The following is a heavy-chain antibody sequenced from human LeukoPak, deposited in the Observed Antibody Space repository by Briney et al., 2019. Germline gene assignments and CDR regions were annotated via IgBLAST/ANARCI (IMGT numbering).Heavy chain of an antibody. CDR1: GFTFGRYW. V-gene: IGHV3-74*01. Sequence: GGSLRLSCAASGFTFGRYWMHWVRQAPGKGLVWVSRTNSDGSSTSYADSVKGRFTISRDNAKNTLYVQMNSLRAEDTAVYYCTTNPIGGFDYWGQGTLVTVSS. J-gene: IGHJ4*02. D-gene: IGHD3-3*01. CDR3: TTNPIGGFDY. CDR2: TNSDGSST.